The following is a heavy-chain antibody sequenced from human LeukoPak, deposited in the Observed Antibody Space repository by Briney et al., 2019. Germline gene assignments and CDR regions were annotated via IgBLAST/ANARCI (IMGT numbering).Heavy chain of an antibody. J-gene: IGHJ4*02. V-gene: IGHV3-23*01. CDR1: GFTFSSYA. CDR2: ISGSGGST. CDR3: AKDPYSSSWTHYSDY. Sequence: PGGSLRLSCAASGFTFSSYAMSWVRQAPGKGLEWVSAISGSGGSTYYADSVKGRFTISRDNSKNTLYLQMNSLRAEDTAVYYCAKDPYSSSWTHYSDYWGQGTLVTVSS. D-gene: IGHD6-13*01.